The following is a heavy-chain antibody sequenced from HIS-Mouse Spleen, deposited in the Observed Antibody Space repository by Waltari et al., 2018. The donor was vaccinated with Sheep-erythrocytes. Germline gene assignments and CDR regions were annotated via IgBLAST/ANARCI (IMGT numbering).Heavy chain of an antibody. CDR1: GFTFSSYG. CDR2: ISYDGSNK. CDR3: AKVRTVNYWYFDL. V-gene: IGHV3-30*18. J-gene: IGHJ2*01. D-gene: IGHD1-1*01. Sequence: QVQLVESGGGVVQPGRSLRLSCAASGFTFSSYGMHWVRQAPGNGLEWVAVISYDGSNKYYADAVKGRFTISRDNSKNTLYLQMNSLRAEDTAVYYCAKVRTVNYWYFDLWGRGTLVTVSS.